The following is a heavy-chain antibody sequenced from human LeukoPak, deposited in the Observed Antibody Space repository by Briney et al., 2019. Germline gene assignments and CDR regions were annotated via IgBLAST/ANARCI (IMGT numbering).Heavy chain of an antibody. CDR2: ISSNGSAV. Sequence: PWGSLRLSCAASGFTFSDFYMSWIRQAPGKGLEWISYISSNGSAVYYADSVQGRFTVSRDISKSTLYLQMNSLRPDDTAIYYCASGFWSGFRFDHWGQGTLVTVSS. CDR3: ASGFWSGFRFDH. J-gene: IGHJ4*02. CDR1: GFTFSDFY. D-gene: IGHD3-3*01. V-gene: IGHV3-11*04.